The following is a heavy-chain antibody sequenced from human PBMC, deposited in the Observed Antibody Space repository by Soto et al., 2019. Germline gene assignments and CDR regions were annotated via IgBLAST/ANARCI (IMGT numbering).Heavy chain of an antibody. J-gene: IGHJ4*02. D-gene: IGHD1-26*01. CDR2: IFPGNSDP. V-gene: IGHV5-51*01. CDR3: ARKRGNYSPLGYFDS. Sequence: PXESLKVSWQGSGISFTNYLIGWVLQMPGKGLEWMGIIFPGNSDPRYGPSFQGQVTISVDKSVNTAYLQWTSLEASDTAMYFCARKRGNYSPLGYFDSWGQGTLVTVSS. CDR1: GISFTNYL.